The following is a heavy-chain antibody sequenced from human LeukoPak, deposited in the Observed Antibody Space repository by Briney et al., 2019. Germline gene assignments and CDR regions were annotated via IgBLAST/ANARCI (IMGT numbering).Heavy chain of an antibody. CDR3: AKGGIRYGYWFDH. CDR1: GFRFSDYY. V-gene: IGHV3-11*01. CDR2: ISSTGNSI. D-gene: IGHD3-10*01. Sequence: PGTSLRLSCAATGFRFSDYYMSWIRQAPGKGLEWVAYISSTGNSIFYADSVKGRFTISRDHAKNSLSLQLNSLRAEDTAVYYCAKGGIRYGYWFDHWGQGTLVTVSS. J-gene: IGHJ5*02.